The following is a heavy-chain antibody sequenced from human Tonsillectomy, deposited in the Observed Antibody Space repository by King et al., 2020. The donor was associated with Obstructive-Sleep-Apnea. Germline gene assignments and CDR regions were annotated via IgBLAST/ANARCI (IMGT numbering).Heavy chain of an antibody. CDR2: IYYSGNT. J-gene: IGHJ6*02. Sequence: QLQESGPGLAKPSETLSLKCTVSGGSISSSSYYWGWVRQPPGKGLEWIASIYYSGNTYYNPSLRSRVTIFADTSKNQFSLNLSSVTAADTAVYYCAGRDFDWSTQRVFGLHVWGRGTTVSVSS. D-gene: IGHD3-9*01. V-gene: IGHV4-39*01. CDR3: AGRDFDWSTQRVFGLHV. CDR1: GGSISSSSYY.